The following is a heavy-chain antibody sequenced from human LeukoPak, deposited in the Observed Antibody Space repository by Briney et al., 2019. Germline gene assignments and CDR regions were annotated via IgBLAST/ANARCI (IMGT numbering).Heavy chain of an antibody. Sequence: ASVKVSCKASGGTFSSYAISWVRQAPGQGLEWMGGIIPIFCTANYAQKFQGRVTITADESTSTAYMELSSLRSEDTAVYYCARDYYDSSGYYYGTFDYWGQGTLVTVSS. CDR1: GGTFSSYA. D-gene: IGHD3-22*01. J-gene: IGHJ4*02. CDR3: ARDYYDSSGYYYGTFDY. CDR2: IIPIFCTA. V-gene: IGHV1-69*13.